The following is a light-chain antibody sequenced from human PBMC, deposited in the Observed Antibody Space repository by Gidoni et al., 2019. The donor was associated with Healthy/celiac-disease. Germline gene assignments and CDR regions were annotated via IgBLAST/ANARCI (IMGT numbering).Light chain of an antibody. CDR1: QGTSNY. CDR2: ATS. V-gene: IGKV1-27*01. J-gene: IGKJ1*01. Sequence: PIPPAASVGDRITSLGRASQGTSNYLAEYQQKQGKVPKLLIYATSALRAGVPSRFSGSGSGTNFTLTISSLQPEDVSTYYCQKYNRAPQTFGQGTKVEIK. CDR3: QKYNRAPQT.